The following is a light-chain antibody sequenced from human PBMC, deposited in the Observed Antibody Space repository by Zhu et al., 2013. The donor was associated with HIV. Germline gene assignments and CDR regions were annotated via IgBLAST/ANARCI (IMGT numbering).Light chain of an antibody. CDR2: WAS. CDR3: QQYYSTPPIT. J-gene: IGKJ5*01. V-gene: IGKV4-1*01. Sequence: DIVMTQSPDSLAVSLGERATINCKSSQSVLYSSNNKNYLAWYHQKPGQPPKLLIYWASTRESGVPDRFSGSGSGTDFTLTISSLQAEDVAVYYCQQYYSTPPITFGQGTRLEIK. CDR1: QSVLYSSNNKNY.